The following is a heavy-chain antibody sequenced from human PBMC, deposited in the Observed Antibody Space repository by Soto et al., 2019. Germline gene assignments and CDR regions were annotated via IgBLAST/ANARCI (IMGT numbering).Heavy chain of an antibody. CDR2: INPNSGGT. V-gene: IGHV1-2*02. J-gene: IGHJ3*02. CDR3: ARDSSAMAEKNAFDI. Sequence: VASVKVSCKASGYTFTGYYMHWVRQAPGQGLEWMRWINPNSGGTNYAQKFQGRVTMTRDTSISTAYMELSRLRSDDTAVYYCARDSSAMAEKNAFDIWGQGTMVTVSS. CDR1: GYTFTGYY. D-gene: IGHD5-18*01.